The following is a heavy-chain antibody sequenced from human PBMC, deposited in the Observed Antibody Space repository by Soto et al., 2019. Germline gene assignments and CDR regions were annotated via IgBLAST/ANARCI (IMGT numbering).Heavy chain of an antibody. V-gene: IGHV4-39*07. D-gene: IGHD3-22*01. CDR2: IYYSGST. CDR1: GGSISSSSYY. Sequence: PSETLSLTCTVSGGSISSSSYYWGWIRQPPGKGLEWIGHIYYSGSTQYNPSLRSRVTISVDTSKNQFSLKLSSVTAADTAVYYCARDVYSDSSGYYFDYWGQGTLVTVS. CDR3: ARDVYSDSSGYYFDY. J-gene: IGHJ4*02.